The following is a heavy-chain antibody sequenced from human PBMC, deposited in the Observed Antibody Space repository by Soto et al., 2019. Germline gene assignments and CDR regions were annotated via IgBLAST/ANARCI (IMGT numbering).Heavy chain of an antibody. J-gene: IGHJ5*02. Sequence: PSQTLSLTCAISGDSVSSNSAAWNWIRQSPSRGLEWLGRTYYRSKWYNDYAVSVKSRITINPDTSKNQFSLQLNSVTPEDTAVYYCARETGYCSGGSCYLLDFWFDPWGQGTLVTVSS. CDR2: TYYRSKWYN. CDR3: ARETGYCSGGSCYLLDFWFDP. V-gene: IGHV6-1*01. CDR1: GDSVSSNSAA. D-gene: IGHD2-15*01.